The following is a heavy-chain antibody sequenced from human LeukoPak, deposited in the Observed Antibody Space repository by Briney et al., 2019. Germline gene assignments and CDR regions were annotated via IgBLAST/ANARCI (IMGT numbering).Heavy chain of an antibody. J-gene: IGHJ3*02. D-gene: IGHD5-18*01. V-gene: IGHV6-1*01. Sequence: SQTLSLTCAISGDSVSSNSAAWNWIRQSPSRGLEWLGWTYYRSKWYNDYGVSVKSRININPDTSKNHFSLQLSSVTPEDTAVYYCVRGGQGDGHSADEGFDIWGQGTMVTVS. CDR2: TYYRSKWYN. CDR3: VRGGQGDGHSADEGFDI. CDR1: GDSVSSNSAA.